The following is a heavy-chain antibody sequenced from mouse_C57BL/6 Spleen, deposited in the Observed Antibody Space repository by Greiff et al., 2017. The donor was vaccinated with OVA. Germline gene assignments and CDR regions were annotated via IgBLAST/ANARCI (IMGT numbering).Heavy chain of an antibody. CDR3: AREGDYDDEAYAMDY. CDR2: INPNNGGT. Sequence: EVQLQQSGPELVKPGASVKISCKASGYTFTDYYMNWVKQSHGKSLEWIGDINPNNGGTSYNQKFKGKATLTVDKSSSTAYMELRSLTSEDSAVYYCAREGDYDDEAYAMDYWGQGTSVTVSS. CDR1: GYTFTDYY. V-gene: IGHV1-26*01. J-gene: IGHJ4*01. D-gene: IGHD2-4*01.